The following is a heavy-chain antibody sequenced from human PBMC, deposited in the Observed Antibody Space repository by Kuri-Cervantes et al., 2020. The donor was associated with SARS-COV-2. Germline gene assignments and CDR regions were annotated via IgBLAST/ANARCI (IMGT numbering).Heavy chain of an antibody. CDR2: IKQDGSEK. J-gene: IGHJ6*03. Sequence: GESLKISCAASGFTFSSYAMSWVRQAPGKGLEWVANIKQDGSEKYYVDSVKGRFTISRDNAKNSLYLQMNSLRAEDTAVYYCARTFMGYYYYMDVWGKGTTVTVSS. CDR3: ARTFMGYYYYMDV. D-gene: IGHD3-3*02. V-gene: IGHV3-7*01. CDR1: GFTFSSYA.